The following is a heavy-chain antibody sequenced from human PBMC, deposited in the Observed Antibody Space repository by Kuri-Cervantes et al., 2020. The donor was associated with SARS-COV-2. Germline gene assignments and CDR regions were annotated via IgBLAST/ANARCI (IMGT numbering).Heavy chain of an antibody. CDR3: ARGVEYYDYVWGSYRSWYFDY. CDR1: GGSFSSYA. Sequence: SVKVSCKASGGSFSSYAISWVRQAPGQGLEWMGGIIPIFGTANYAQKFQGRVTITADESTSTAYMELSSLRSEDTAVYYCARGVEYYDYVWGSYRSWYFDYWGQGTLVTVSS. CDR2: IIPIFGTA. D-gene: IGHD3-16*02. V-gene: IGHV1-69*13. J-gene: IGHJ4*02.